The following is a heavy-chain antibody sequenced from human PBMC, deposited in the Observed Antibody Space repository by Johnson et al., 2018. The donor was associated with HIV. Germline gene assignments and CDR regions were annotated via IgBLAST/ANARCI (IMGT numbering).Heavy chain of an antibody. Sequence: VQLVESGGCVVWPGGSLRLSCAASGFNFDDHDMTWVRQAPGKGLEWVSGINWNGGTTGYADSVKGRFTISRDNTKNSLYLQMNSLRAEDTAVYYCARACRDGYTCDAFDIWGQGTMVTVSS. CDR1: GFNFDDHD. V-gene: IGHV3-20*04. D-gene: IGHD5-24*01. CDR3: ARACRDGYTCDAFDI. CDR2: INWNGGTT. J-gene: IGHJ3*02.